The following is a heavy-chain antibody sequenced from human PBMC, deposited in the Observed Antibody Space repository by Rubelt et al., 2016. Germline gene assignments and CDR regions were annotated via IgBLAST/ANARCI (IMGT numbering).Heavy chain of an antibody. Sequence: VQLVESGGGVVQPGGSLRLSCAASGITFSNYAMSWVRQAPGKGLEWVSAISGSGSSTYYADSVKGRFTISRDNSKNALYLQMNSLRAEDTAVYHCAKDDWDYYDTSGPFDYWGQGTLVTVSS. CDR3: AKDDWDYYDTSGPFDY. V-gene: IGHV3-23*04. D-gene: IGHD3-22*01. CDR2: ISGSGSST. J-gene: IGHJ4*02. CDR1: GITFSNYA.